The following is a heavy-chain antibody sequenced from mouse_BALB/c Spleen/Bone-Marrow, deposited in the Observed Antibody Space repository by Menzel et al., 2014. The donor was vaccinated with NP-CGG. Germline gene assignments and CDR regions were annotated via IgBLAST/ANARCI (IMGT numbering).Heavy chain of an antibody. J-gene: IGHJ2*01. CDR1: GYAFSVYW. V-gene: IGHV1-80*01. CDR2: IYPGDGDT. CDR3: ARGGISVDY. Sequence: VQLQQSGAELVRPGSSVKISCKASGYAFSVYWMNWVKQRSGQGLEWIGQIYPGDGDTNYNGKFKGRATLTADKSSNTAYMQLSSLTSEDSAVYFCARGGISVDYWGEGTTLTVPS.